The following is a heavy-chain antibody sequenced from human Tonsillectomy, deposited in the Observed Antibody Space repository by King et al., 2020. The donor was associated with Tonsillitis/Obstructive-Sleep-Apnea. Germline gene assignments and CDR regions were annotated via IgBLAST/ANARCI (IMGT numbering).Heavy chain of an antibody. CDR3: TRVAYYYDSSGYEGWFDP. V-gene: IGHV3-49*04. CDR1: GFTFGDYA. J-gene: IGHJ5*02. Sequence: EVQLVESGGGLVQPGRSLRLSCTASGFTFGDYAMSWVRQAPGKGLEWVGFIRSKAYGGTTDYAASVKGRFTISRDDSKSIAYLQMNSLKTEDTAVYYCTRVAYYYDSSGYEGWFDPWGQGTLVTVSS. CDR2: IRSKAYGGTT. D-gene: IGHD3-22*01.